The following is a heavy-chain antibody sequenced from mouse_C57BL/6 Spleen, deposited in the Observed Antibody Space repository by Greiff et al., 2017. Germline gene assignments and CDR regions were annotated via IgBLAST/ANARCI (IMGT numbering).Heavy chain of an antibody. V-gene: IGHV1-82*01. J-gene: IGHJ2*01. CDR1: GYAFSSSW. Sequence: QVQLQHSGPELVKPGASVKISCTASGYAFSSSWMNWVKQRPGKGLEWIGRIYPGDGDTNYNGKFKGKATLTADKSSSTAYMQLSSLTSEDSAVYFCAREGVGPYYFDYWGQGTTLTVSS. CDR3: AREGVGPYYFDY. D-gene: IGHD1-1*02. CDR2: IYPGDGDT.